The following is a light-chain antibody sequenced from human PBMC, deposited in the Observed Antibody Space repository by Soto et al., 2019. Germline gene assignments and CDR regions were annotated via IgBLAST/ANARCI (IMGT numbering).Light chain of an antibody. Sequence: QSVLTQPPSASGTPGQRVTISCSGSSANIGSHTVNWYQQLPGTAPKLLIYNNNQRPSGVPERFSGSRSGTSASLAISGLQSEDEAHYYCATWDDSLIGWVFGGGTKVTVL. J-gene: IGLJ3*02. CDR1: SANIGSHT. CDR2: NNN. CDR3: ATWDDSLIGWV. V-gene: IGLV1-44*01.